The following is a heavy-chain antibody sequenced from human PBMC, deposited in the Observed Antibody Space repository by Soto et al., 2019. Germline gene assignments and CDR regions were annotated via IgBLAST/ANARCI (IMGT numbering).Heavy chain of an antibody. CDR2: IYPGDSDT. CDR1: GYSFTSYW. Sequence: GESLKISCKGSGYSFTSYWIGWVRQMPGKGLEWMGIIYPGDSDTRYSPSFQGQVTISADKSISTAYLQWSSLKASDTAMYYCARHRPLNMEPYGMDVWGQGTTVTVSS. V-gene: IGHV5-51*01. D-gene: IGHD1-1*01. J-gene: IGHJ6*02. CDR3: ARHRPLNMEPYGMDV.